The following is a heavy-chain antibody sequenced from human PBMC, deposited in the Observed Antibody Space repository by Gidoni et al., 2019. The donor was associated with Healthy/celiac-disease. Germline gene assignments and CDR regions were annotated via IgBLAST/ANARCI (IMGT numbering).Heavy chain of an antibody. D-gene: IGHD2-15*01. J-gene: IGHJ4*02. CDR3: ARAYRGWC. V-gene: IGHV3-21*01. CDR2: ISSSSSYI. Sequence: EVQLVESGGGLVKRGASLRLSCAASGFPFSSYSMNWVRQAPGKGLEWVSAISSSSSYIYYADSVKGRFTISRDNAKNSLYLQMNSLRAEDTAVYYCARAYRGWCWGQGTLVTVSS. CDR1: GFPFSSYS.